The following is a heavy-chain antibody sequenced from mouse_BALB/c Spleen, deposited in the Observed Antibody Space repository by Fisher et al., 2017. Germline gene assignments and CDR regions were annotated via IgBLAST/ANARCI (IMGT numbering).Heavy chain of an antibody. D-gene: IGHD2-3*01. J-gene: IGHJ4*01. V-gene: IGHV1-26*01. Sequence: KFKGKATLTVDKSSSTAYMELLSLTSEDSAVYYCARWGLLLEGYAMDYWGQGTSVTVSS. CDR3: ARWGLLLEGYAMDY.